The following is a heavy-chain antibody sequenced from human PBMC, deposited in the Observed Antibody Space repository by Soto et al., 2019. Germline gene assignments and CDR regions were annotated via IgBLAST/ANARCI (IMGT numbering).Heavy chain of an antibody. D-gene: IGHD3-10*01. Sequence: EVQLVESGGGLVQPGGSLRLSCAASGFTFSDHYMDWVRQAPGKGLEWVGRTRNKANSYTTEYAASVKGRFTISRDDSKNSLYLQRNSLKTEDAAVYYCARVENRTMGAPDYWGQGTLVTVSS. CDR2: TRNKANSYTT. CDR1: GFTFSDHY. J-gene: IGHJ4*02. CDR3: ARVENRTMGAPDY. V-gene: IGHV3-72*01.